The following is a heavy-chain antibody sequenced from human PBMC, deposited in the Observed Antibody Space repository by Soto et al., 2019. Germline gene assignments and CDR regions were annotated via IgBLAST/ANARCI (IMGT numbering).Heavy chain of an antibody. V-gene: IGHV3-9*01. CDR3: AKGRYEFWSPYDFDS. CDR1: GLTFDDFA. D-gene: IGHD3-3*01. J-gene: IGHJ4*02. Sequence: EVQLVESGGGLVQPGRSLRLSCVGTGLTFDDFAMHWVRQAPGKGLEWVSGITWNSRVLDYADSVKGRFTISRDNARNSQYVQMDSRREEDTALYYCAKGRYEFWSPYDFDSWGQGTLVTVSS. CDR2: ITWNSRVL.